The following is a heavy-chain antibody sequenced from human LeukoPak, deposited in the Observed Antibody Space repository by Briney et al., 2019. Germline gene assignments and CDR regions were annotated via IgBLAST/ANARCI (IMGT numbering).Heavy chain of an antibody. CDR2: IYSDDST. V-gene: IGHV3-66*01. CDR3: ARAFPAAAHTPFDY. Sequence: GGSLRLSCAASGFSVRGNNMNWVRQAPGKGPEWVSIIYSDDSTYYADSMKGRFTISRDNSKNTLYLQIHSPRAEDTAVYYCARAFPAAAHTPFDYWGQGTLVTASS. CDR1: GFSVRGNN. J-gene: IGHJ4*02. D-gene: IGHD6-13*01.